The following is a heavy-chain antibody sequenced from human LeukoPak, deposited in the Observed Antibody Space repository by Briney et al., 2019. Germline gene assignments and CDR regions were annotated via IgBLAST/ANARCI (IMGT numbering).Heavy chain of an antibody. Sequence: SETLSLTCAVYGGSFSDHYWSWIRQPPGKGLEWIGEINYSGSTNYNPSLKSRDTISVDTSKNQFSLKLSSVTAADTAVYYCARRYCSSPTCRFDYWGQGTLVTVSS. J-gene: IGHJ4*02. CDR2: INYSGST. D-gene: IGHD2-2*01. V-gene: IGHV4-34*01. CDR1: GGSFSDHY. CDR3: ARRYCSSPTCRFDY.